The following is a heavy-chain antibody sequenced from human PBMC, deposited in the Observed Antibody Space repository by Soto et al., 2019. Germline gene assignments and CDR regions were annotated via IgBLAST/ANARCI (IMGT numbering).Heavy chain of an antibody. J-gene: IGHJ4*02. CDR3: ARGSGSSSWYSYFDY. CDR1: GGSVSSGSYY. CDR2: IYYSGST. D-gene: IGHD6-13*01. V-gene: IGHV4-61*01. Sequence: PSETLSLTCTVSGGSVSSGSYYWSWIRQPPGKGLEWIGYIYYSGSTNYNPSLKSRVTISVDTSKNQFSLKLSSVTAADTAVYYCARGSGSSSWYSYFDYWGQGTLVTVSS.